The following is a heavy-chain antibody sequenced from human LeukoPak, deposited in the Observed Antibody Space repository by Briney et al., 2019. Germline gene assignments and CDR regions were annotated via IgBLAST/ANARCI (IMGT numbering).Heavy chain of an antibody. CDR2: TYYSGST. CDR3: ARDVAGDYSGYYYYMDV. Sequence: SETLSLTCTVSGGSISSHYWSWIRQPPGKGLEWIGYTYYSGSTNYNPSLNSRVTISVATSKNQFSLKLSSVTAADTAVYYCARDVAGDYSGYYYYMDVWGKGTTVTVSS. V-gene: IGHV4-59*11. J-gene: IGHJ6*03. D-gene: IGHD4-11*01. CDR1: GGSISSHY.